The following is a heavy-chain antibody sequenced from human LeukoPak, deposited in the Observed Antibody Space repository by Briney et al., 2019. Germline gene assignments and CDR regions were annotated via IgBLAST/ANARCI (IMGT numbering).Heavy chain of an antibody. CDR1: GGSISSSSYY. CDR3: AGRKSTTPNWFAP. Sequence: SETLSLTCSVSGGSISSSSYYWGWIRQPPGKGLEWIGSMYYSGTTYYNPSLKSRVTISLDTSKNQFSLRLTSLTAADTAVYYCAGRKSTTPNWFAPWGQGILVNVSS. D-gene: IGHD1-1*01. J-gene: IGHJ5*02. V-gene: IGHV4-39*01. CDR2: MYYSGTT.